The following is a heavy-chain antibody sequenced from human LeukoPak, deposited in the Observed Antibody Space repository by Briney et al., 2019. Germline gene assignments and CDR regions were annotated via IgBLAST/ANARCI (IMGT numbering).Heavy chain of an antibody. CDR3: ARDGLATGVDY. D-gene: IGHD7-27*01. V-gene: IGHV3-53*01. CDR2: IYSGGNT. J-gene: IGHJ4*02. CDR1: GFTVSDNY. Sequence: GGSLRLSCAASGFTVSDNYMTWVRQAPGKGLEWVSVIYSGGNTYYADSVKGRFTISRDNSKNTLYLQMDSLRAEDTAEYYCARDGLATGVDYWGQGTLVTVSS.